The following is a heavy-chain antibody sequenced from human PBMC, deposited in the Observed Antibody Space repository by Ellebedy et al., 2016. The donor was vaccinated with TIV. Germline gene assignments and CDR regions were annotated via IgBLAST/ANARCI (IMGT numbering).Heavy chain of an antibody. V-gene: IGHV3-23*01. CDR2: ISFSGDST. CDR1: GFTFSRYA. D-gene: IGHD3-10*01. J-gene: IGHJ4*02. CDR3: AKLAGVQSWYLDY. Sequence: PGGSLRLSCAASGFTFSRYAMNFFRQAPGKGLSFVSGISFSGDSTYYAYSVMCRFPISRDNSNNTLYLQMNSLRAEDTALYYCAKLAGVQSWYLDYWGQGTLVPVSS.